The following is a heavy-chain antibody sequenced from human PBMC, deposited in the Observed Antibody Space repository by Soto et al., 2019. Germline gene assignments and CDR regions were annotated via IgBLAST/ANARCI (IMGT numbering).Heavy chain of an antibody. J-gene: IGHJ3*02. CDR3: ATWGLGMVRGVIGGDAFDI. V-gene: IGHV4-39*01. Sequence: PSXTLSLTCTVSGGTISSSSYYWCWIRQPPRKSPWWFGSIYYSGITYYNPSFKSRVTISVDTSKNQFSLKLSSVTAAVTAVYYFATWGLGMVRGVIGGDAFDIWGQGTMVTVSS. D-gene: IGHD3-10*01. CDR1: GGTISSSSYY. CDR2: IYYSGIT.